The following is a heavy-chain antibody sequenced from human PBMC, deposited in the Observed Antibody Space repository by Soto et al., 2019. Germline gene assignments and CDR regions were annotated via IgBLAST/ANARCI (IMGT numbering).Heavy chain of an antibody. V-gene: IGHV1-2*04. J-gene: IGHJ4*02. D-gene: IGHD3-10*01. CDR2: INPNSGGT. CDR1: GYTFTGYY. CDR3: ARVAPPYYYGSGSPGEYFDY. Sequence: ASVKVSCKASGYTFTGYYMHWVRQAPGQGLEWMGRINPNSGGTNYAQKFQGWVTMTRDTSISTAYIEMSRLRSDDTAVYYCARVAPPYYYGSGSPGEYFDYWGQGTLVTVSS.